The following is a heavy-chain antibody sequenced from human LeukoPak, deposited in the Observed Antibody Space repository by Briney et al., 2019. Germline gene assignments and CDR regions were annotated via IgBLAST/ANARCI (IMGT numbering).Heavy chain of an antibody. CDR2: INHSGST. J-gene: IGHJ6*02. CDR1: GGSFSCYY. Sequence: SAPLSLPSAVYGGSFSCYYWSWRRRPPGKGLEGIGEINHSGSTNYNPSLKSRVTISVDTSKNEFSLKLSSVTAADTAVYYCASPPGLRNYYYYYGMDVWGQGPTVTVSS. D-gene: IGHD5-12*01. V-gene: IGHV4-34*01. CDR3: ASPPGLRNYYYYYGMDV.